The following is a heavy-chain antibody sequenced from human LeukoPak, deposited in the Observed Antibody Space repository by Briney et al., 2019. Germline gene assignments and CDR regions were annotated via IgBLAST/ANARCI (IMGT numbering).Heavy chain of an antibody. V-gene: IGHV1-69*05. CDR1: GGTFSSYA. CDR3: ARATPGYSYGADY. Sequence: SVKVSYKASGGTFSSYAISWVRQAPGQGLEWMGRIIPIFGTANYAQKFQGRVTITTDESTSTAYMELSSLRSEDTAVYYCARATPGYSYGADYWGQGTLVTVSS. J-gene: IGHJ4*02. CDR2: IIPIFGTA. D-gene: IGHD5-18*01.